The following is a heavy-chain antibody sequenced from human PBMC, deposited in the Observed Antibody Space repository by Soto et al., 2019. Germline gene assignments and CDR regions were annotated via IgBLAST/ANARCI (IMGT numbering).Heavy chain of an antibody. V-gene: IGHV1-8*01. CDR2: MSPNSGTI. D-gene: IGHD3-16*01. CDR3: ARGLGGGNWFDP. CDR1: GYTFSSHD. J-gene: IGHJ5*02. Sequence: QVRLVQSGAEVKKPGASVKVSCKTSGYTFSSHDINWVRQAPGQGLQWMGRMSPNSGTIDTAQIFQGRLAMTRNSSITPAYMELSSLRFDDTAVYYCARGLGGGNWFDPWGQGTLVTVSS.